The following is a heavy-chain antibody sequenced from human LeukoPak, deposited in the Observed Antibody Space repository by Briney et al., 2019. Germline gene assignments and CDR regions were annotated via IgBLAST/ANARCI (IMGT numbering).Heavy chain of an antibody. V-gene: IGHV4-4*02. J-gene: IGHJ4*02. D-gene: IGHD6-19*01. CDR1: GGSISSSNW. CDR2: IYHSGST. Sequence: SETLSLTCAVSGGSISSSNWWSWVRQPPGKGLEWIGEIYHSGSTNYNPSLKSRVTISVDKSKNQFSLKLSSVTAADTAVYYCARAGGIAVAGSLDYWGQGTLVTVSS. CDR3: ARAGGIAVAGSLDY.